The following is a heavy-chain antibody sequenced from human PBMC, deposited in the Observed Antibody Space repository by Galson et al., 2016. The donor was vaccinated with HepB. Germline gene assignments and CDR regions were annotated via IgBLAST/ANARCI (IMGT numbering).Heavy chain of an antibody. CDR1: GFTFNSYA. J-gene: IGHJ5*02. Sequence: SLRLSCAASGFTFNSYAMNWVRQAPGKGLEWLAVVSSDGSNKYYADSVKGRFTISRDNSKNTLFLQMSSLRSEDTAVYYCARVFGDYVYVIWFDPWGQGTLVIVSS. D-gene: IGHD5/OR15-5a*01. V-gene: IGHV3-30*04. CDR2: VSSDGSNK. CDR3: ARVFGDYVYVIWFDP.